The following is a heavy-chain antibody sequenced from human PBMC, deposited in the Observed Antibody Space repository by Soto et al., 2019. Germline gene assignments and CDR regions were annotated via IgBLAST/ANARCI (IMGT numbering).Heavy chain of an antibody. V-gene: IGHV5-51*01. CDR3: ARSRRRSPYFAV. D-gene: IGHD3-10*01. J-gene: IGHJ4*01. Sequence: PGESLKISCQCSGYTFSNFWIGWVRHLPGQGLEWMGNIYPGDHETSYSPPFLGKVTISAAKPIYTAYLHWSTLEAQDRAFYFCARSRRRSPYFAVWGHGGRVTVS. CDR1: GYTFSNFW. CDR2: IYPGDHET.